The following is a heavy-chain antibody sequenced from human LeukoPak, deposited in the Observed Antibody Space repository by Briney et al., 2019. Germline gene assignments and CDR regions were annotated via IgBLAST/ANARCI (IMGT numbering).Heavy chain of an antibody. CDR1: GFTFSNYG. J-gene: IGHJ4*02. V-gene: IGHV3-33*01. CDR3: AGNYGPYYFDY. Sequence: PGGSLRLSCAASGFTFSNYGMHWVRQAPGKGLECVAVIWYDGSNKYYADSVKGRFTISRDNSKNTLYLQMNSLRAEDTAVYYCAGNYGPYYFDYWGQGTLVTVSS. D-gene: IGHD3-10*01. CDR2: IWYDGSNK.